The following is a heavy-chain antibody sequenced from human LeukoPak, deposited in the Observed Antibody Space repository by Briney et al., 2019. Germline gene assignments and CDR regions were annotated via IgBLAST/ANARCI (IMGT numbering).Heavy chain of an antibody. CDR1: GFTFSSYS. CDR3: ARDLLTAMVTRDDAFDI. V-gene: IGHV3-48*02. D-gene: IGHD5-18*01. CDR2: ISSSSSTI. J-gene: IGHJ3*02. Sequence: TGGSLRLSCAASGFTFSSYSMNWVRQAPGKGLEWVSYISSSSSTIYYADSVKGRFTISRDNAKNSLYLQMNSLRDEDTAVYYCARDLLTAMVTRDDAFDIWGQGTVVTVSS.